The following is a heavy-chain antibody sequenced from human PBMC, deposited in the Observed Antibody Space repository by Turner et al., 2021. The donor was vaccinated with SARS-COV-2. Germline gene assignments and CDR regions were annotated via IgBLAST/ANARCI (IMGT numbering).Heavy chain of an antibody. CDR3: ATDSYGTL. CDR1: VYTFTGYH. J-gene: IGHJ4*02. CDR2: INPNSGGI. Sequence: QVQLVQSGAEVRKPGASVKVSCKASVYTFTGYHMHWVRQAPGQGIEWMGWINPNSGGINYAQKFQGRVTMTRDTSISTAYMELSRLGYDDTTVYYCATDSYGTLWGQGTLVTVSS. D-gene: IGHD5-18*01. V-gene: IGHV1-2*02.